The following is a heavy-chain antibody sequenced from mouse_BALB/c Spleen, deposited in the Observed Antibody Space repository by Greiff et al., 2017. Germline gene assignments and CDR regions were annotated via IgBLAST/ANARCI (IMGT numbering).Heavy chain of an antibody. J-gene: IGHJ4*01. CDR2: IRLKSNNYAT. CDR3: TRDGNFLYYYAMDY. V-gene: IGHV6-6*02. CDR1: GFTFSNYW. D-gene: IGHD2-1*01. Sequence: EVQLQESGGGLVQPGGSMKLSCVASGFTFSNYWMNWVRQSPEKGLEWVAEIRLKSNNYATHYAESVKGRFTISRDDSKSSVYLQMNNLRAEDTGIYYCTRDGNFLYYYAMDYWGQGTSVTVSS.